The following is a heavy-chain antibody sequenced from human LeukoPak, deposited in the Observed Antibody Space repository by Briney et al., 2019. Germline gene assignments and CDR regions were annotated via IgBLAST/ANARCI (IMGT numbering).Heavy chain of an antibody. Sequence: PGGSLRLSCAASGFTFSSYWMSWVRQAPGKGLEWVSVIYSGGSTYYADSVKGRFTISRDNSKNTLYLQMNSLRAEDTAVYYCARDFFWSGYYYGMDVWGQGTTVTVSS. CDR1: GFTFSSYW. CDR3: ARDFFWSGYYYGMDV. J-gene: IGHJ6*02. D-gene: IGHD3-3*01. CDR2: IYSGGST. V-gene: IGHV3-66*01.